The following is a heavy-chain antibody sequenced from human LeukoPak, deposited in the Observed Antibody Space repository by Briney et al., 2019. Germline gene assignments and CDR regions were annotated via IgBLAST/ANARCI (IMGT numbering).Heavy chain of an antibody. J-gene: IGHJ5*02. CDR3: ARRRRTTFFFNWFDP. D-gene: IGHD2/OR15-2a*01. CDR2: INHSGST. V-gene: IGHV4-34*01. Sequence: SETLSLTCAAYGGSFSGYYWSWIRQPPGKGLEWIGEINHSGSTNYNPSLKSRVTISVDTSKNQFSLKLSSVTAADTAVYYCARRRRTTFFFNWFDPWGQGTLVTVSS. CDR1: GGSFSGYY.